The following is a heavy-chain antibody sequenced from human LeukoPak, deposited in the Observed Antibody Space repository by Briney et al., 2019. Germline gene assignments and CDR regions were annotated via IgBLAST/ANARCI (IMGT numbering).Heavy chain of an antibody. CDR1: GYTFTSYD. Sequence: PGESLKISCQASGYTFTSYDIHWVRQATGQGLEWMGWMSPNSGNTGYAQRFQGRVTMTRNAPMTTAYMELSSLRPEDTAVYFCASGKGAIDFWGQGTLVTVSS. J-gene: IGHJ4*02. V-gene: IGHV1-8*01. CDR3: ASGKGAIDF. CDR2: MSPNSGNT.